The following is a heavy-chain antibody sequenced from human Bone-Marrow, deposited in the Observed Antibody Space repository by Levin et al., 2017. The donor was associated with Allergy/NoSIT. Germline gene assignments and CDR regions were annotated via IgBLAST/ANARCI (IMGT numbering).Heavy chain of an antibody. V-gene: IGHV4-31*03. CDR3: ARVGSSWYSSDY. CDR1: GGSISSGGYY. CDR2: IYYSGST. Sequence: SQTLSLTCTVSGGSISSGGYYWSWIRQHPGKGLEWIGYIYYSGSTYYNPSLKSRVTISVDTSKNQFSLKLSSVTAADTAVYYCARVGSSWYSSDYWGQGTLVTVSS. J-gene: IGHJ4*02. D-gene: IGHD6-13*01.